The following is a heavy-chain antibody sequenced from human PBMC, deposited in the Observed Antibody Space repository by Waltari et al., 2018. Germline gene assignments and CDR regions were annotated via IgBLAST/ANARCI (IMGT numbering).Heavy chain of an antibody. D-gene: IGHD2-2*01. V-gene: IGHV4-38-2*02. Sequence: QVQLAESGPGLVKPSEALSLTCTVSHYSISTGYYWAWIRQSPGTGVDWIGSVTHSGSAYYKPSLRSRVSISLDTSKNQISLSLKSATAADTATYGCARDRGGGTSCYPFDSWGQGTLVAVTS. CDR1: HYSISTGYY. CDR3: ARDRGGGTSCYPFDS. CDR2: VTHSGSA. J-gene: IGHJ4*02.